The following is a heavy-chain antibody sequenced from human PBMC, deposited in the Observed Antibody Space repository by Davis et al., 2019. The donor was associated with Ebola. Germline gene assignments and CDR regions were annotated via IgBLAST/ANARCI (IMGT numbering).Heavy chain of an antibody. Sequence: MPSETLSLTCIVSGGSISSSNYYWDWIRQAPGKELEWIGTVYYGGNTFYNPSLKSRVTISVDTSKNQFSLKLSSVTAADTAVYYCARDGDDYGDYDVSEYWGQGTLVTVSA. J-gene: IGHJ4*02. CDR3: ARDGDDYGDYDVSEY. CDR2: VYYGGNT. CDR1: GGSISSSNYY. V-gene: IGHV4-39*07. D-gene: IGHD4-17*01.